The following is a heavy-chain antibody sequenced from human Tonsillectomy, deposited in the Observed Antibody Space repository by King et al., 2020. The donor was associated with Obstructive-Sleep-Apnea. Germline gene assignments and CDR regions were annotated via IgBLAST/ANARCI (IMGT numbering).Heavy chain of an antibody. CDR3: ATLYYFDTSDYLASFDY. CDR1: GYNFPTYS. Sequence: QLVQSGSELKKPGASVTISCRTSGYNFPTYSMNWVRQAPGQGLEWMGYINTNTGNPTYAQAFTGRFVFSLDTSVSTAYMQISSLKPEDTAVYYCATLYYFDTSDYLASFDYWGQGTLVTVSS. J-gene: IGHJ4*02. V-gene: IGHV7-4-1*02. CDR2: INTNTGNP. D-gene: IGHD3-22*01.